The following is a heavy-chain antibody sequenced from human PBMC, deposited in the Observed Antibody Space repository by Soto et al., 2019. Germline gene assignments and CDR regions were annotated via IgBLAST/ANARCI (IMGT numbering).Heavy chain of an antibody. J-gene: IGHJ2*01. Sequence: QVQLQESGPGLVKPSQTLSLTCTVSGGSISSGSYYWNWIRQHPGKGLEWIGYIYYSGSTYYNPSLKSQLTISVDTSKNQFSLKLSSVTAADTAVYYCARDLRGYNWYFDLWGRGTLVTVSS. V-gene: IGHV4-31*01. CDR2: IYYSGST. D-gene: IGHD3-22*01. CDR1: GGSISSGSYY. CDR3: ARDLRGYNWYFDL.